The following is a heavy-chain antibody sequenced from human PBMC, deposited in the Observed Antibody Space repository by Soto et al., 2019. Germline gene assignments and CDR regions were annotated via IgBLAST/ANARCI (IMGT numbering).Heavy chain of an antibody. J-gene: IGHJ3*02. CDR1: GLTFSSYA. Sequence: EVQLLESGGGLVQPGGSLRLSCAASGLTFSSYAMSWVRQAPGKGLEWVSAISGSGGSTYYADSVKGRFTISRDNSKNTLYLQMNSLRAEDTAVYYCAKERGVVVVVAATRNAFDIWGQGTMVTVSS. V-gene: IGHV3-23*01. D-gene: IGHD2-15*01. CDR3: AKERGVVVVVAATRNAFDI. CDR2: ISGSGGST.